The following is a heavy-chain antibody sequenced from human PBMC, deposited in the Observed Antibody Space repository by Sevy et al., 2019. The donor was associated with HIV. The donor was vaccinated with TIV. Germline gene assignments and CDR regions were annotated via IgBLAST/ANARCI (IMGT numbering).Heavy chain of an antibody. J-gene: IGHJ4*02. CDR1: GDSISNNNW. D-gene: IGHD2-8*02. Sequence: SETLSLTCAVSGDSISNNNWWSWVRQPPGKGLEWIGEVYHTGNTNYNPSLKSRVTISLDKSRNQFSLNLSSVSAADTAVYYCARDPGSCSGGVCSYYFDFWGQGTLVTVSS. CDR3: ARDPGSCSGGVCSYYFDF. V-gene: IGHV4-4*02. CDR2: VYHTGNT.